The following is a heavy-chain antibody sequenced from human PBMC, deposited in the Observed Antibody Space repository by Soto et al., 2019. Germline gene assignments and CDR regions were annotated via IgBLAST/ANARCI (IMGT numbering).Heavy chain of an antibody. J-gene: IGHJ4*02. Sequence: QLQLQESGPGLVKPSETLSLTCTVSGGSISSSXYYWGWIRQPPGKGLEWIGSIYYSGSTYYNPSLKSRVTISVDTSKNQFSLKLSSVTAADTAVYYCARHPYGDNQIDYWGQGTLVTVSS. CDR2: IYYSGST. CDR3: ARHPYGDNQIDY. D-gene: IGHD4-17*01. V-gene: IGHV4-39*01. CDR1: GGSISSSXYY.